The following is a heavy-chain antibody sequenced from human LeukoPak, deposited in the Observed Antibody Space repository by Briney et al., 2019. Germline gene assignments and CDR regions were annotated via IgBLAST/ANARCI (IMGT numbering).Heavy chain of an antibody. V-gene: IGHV3-23*01. D-gene: IGHD6-13*01. CDR1: GFAFSSYA. J-gene: IGHJ4*02. CDR2: ISGSGGST. CDR3: AKKSGIAAAGDSDY. Sequence: GGSLRLSCAASGFAFSSYAMSWVRQAPGKGLEWVSAISGSGGSTYYADSVKGRFTISRDNSKNTLYLQMNSLRAEDTAVYYCAKKSGIAAAGDSDYWGQGTLVTVSS.